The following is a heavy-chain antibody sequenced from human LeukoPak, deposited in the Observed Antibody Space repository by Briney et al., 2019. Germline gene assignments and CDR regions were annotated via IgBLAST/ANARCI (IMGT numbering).Heavy chain of an antibody. CDR2: IYTSGST. Sequence: SETLSLTCTVSGGSISSYYWSWLRQPAGKGLEWIGRIYTSGSTNYNPSLKSRVTISVDKSKNQFSLKLSSVTAADTAVYYCARGPSGSYYWWFDPWGQGTLVTVSS. CDR1: GGSISSYY. J-gene: IGHJ5*02. D-gene: IGHD1-26*01. V-gene: IGHV4-4*07. CDR3: ARGPSGSYYWWFDP.